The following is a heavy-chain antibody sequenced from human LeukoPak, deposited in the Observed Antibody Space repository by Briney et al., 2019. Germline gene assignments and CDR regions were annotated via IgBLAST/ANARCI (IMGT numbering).Heavy chain of an antibody. V-gene: IGHV3-30*02. CDR1: GFTFSSFG. Sequence: GGSLRLSCAASGFTFSSFGLHWVRQAPGKGLEWVALIRSDGSSKNYADSVKGRFTISRDTSKNTVYLQMDSLRAEDTAVYFCARWSGDYPSYYLNYWGQGTLVTVSS. CDR3: ARWSGDYPSYYLNY. J-gene: IGHJ4*02. D-gene: IGHD4-17*01. CDR2: IRSDGSSK.